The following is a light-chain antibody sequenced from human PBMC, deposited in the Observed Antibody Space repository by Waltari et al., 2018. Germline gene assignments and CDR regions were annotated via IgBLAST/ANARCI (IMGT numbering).Light chain of an antibody. V-gene: IGLV1-40*02. J-gene: IGLJ3*02. CDR3: QSFDTSLSHGVV. CDR1: SSNIRAGHD. CDR2: GNN. Sequence: QSILTQPPSVSGAPGQRVTIPCTGSSSNIRAGHDVHWYQEFPGTGPKLLIYGNNNRPSGVPDRFSGSKSGTSASLTITGLQAEDEADYYCQSFDTSLSHGVVFGGGTKVTVL.